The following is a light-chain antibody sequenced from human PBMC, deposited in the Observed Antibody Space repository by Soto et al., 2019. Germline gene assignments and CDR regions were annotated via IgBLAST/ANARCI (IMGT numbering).Light chain of an antibody. CDR3: QHYDHLPPLS. CDR1: QDIKNY. V-gene: IGKV1-33*01. J-gene: IGKJ4*01. CDR2: DAS. Sequence: DIQMTQSPSSLSASVGNRVTITCQASQDIKNYLNWYQQKPGKAPNLLIYDASNLTTGVPSRFSGSGSGTHFTFTISSLQPEDIATDYCQHYDHLPPLSFGGGTKVEIK.